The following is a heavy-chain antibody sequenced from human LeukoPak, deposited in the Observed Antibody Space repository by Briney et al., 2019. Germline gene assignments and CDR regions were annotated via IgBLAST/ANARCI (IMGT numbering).Heavy chain of an antibody. CDR1: GFTFSSYG. D-gene: IGHD6-19*01. CDR2: ISYDGSNK. J-gene: IGHJ3*02. V-gene: IGHV3-30*18. Sequence: GGSLRLSCAASGFTFSSYGMHWVRQAPGKGLEWVAVISYDGSNKYYADSVKGRFTISRDNSKNTLYLQMNSLRAEDTAVYYCAKDIVGYSSGWYDAFDIWGQGTMVTVSS. CDR3: AKDIVGYSSGWYDAFDI.